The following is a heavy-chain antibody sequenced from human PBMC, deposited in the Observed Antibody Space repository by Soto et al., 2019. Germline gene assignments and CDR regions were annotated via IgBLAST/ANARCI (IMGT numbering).Heavy chain of an antibody. V-gene: IGHV3-23*01. CDR3: AKSRDVVVVAPNTAPAY. CDR2: ISGSGGST. D-gene: IGHD2-15*01. J-gene: IGHJ4*02. Sequence: PGGSLRLSCAASGFTFSSYAMSWVRQAPGKGLEWVSAISGSGGSTYYADSVKGRFTISRDNSKNTLYLQMNSLRAEDTAVYYCAKSRDVVVVAPNTAPAYWGQGTLVTVSS. CDR1: GFTFSSYA.